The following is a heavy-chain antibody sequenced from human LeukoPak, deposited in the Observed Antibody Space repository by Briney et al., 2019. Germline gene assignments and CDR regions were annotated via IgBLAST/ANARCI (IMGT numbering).Heavy chain of an antibody. CDR3: ARESIFGVVTATFDY. CDR1: GFTFSSYA. J-gene: IGHJ4*02. CDR2: ISYDGSNK. D-gene: IGHD3-3*01. Sequence: GRSLRLSCAASGFTFSSYAMHWVRQAPGKGLEWVAAISYDGSNKYYADSVKGRFTISRDNSKNTLYLRMNSLRAEDTAVYYCARESIFGVVTATFDYWGQGTLVTVSS. V-gene: IGHV3-30-3*01.